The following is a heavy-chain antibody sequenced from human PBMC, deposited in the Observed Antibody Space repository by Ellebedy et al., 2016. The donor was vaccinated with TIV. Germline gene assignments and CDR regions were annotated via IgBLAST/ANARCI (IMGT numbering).Heavy chain of an antibody. CDR3: ARISSVTLDF. J-gene: IGHJ4*02. V-gene: IGHV4-59*01. CDR2: IYYSGTN. CDR1: GGSISNYY. Sequence: SETLSLTCTVSGGSISNYYWSWIRQPPGQGLEWIANIYYSGTNYYNPSLKSRVTMSADTSKNQFSLKLSSVTAADTAVYYCARISSVTLDFWGQGALVTVSS. D-gene: IGHD3-10*01.